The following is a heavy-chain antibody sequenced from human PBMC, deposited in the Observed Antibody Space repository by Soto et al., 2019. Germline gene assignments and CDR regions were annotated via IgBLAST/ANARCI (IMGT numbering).Heavy chain of an antibody. V-gene: IGHV3-33*01. CDR3: ARSQVRFFGSGSYEGLDV. Sequence: QVQLEESGGGVVQPGTSLRLSCAASGFVFKSYAMHWVRQAPGKGLDWVAVIWFDGRQNCYTDSVKGRFIISRDNAKNTLSLQMNSLRVEDTAVYYCARSQVRFFGSGSYEGLDVWGKGTTVTVSS. CDR1: GFVFKSYA. CDR2: IWFDGRQN. D-gene: IGHD3-10*01. J-gene: IGHJ6*04.